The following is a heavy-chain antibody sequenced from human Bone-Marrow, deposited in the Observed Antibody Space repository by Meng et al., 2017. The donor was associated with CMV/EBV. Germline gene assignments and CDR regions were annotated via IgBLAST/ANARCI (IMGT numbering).Heavy chain of an antibody. CDR2: IYYSGST. D-gene: IGHD2-2*01. Sequence: SSYYWGWIRQPPGKGLEWIGSIYYSGSTYYNPSLKSRVTISVDTSKNQFSLKLSSVTAADTAVYYCAGHSIVVVPAAMKGAPGWFDPWGQGTLVTVSS. CDR1: SSYY. V-gene: IGHV4-39*01. CDR3: AGHSIVVVPAAMKGAPGWFDP. J-gene: IGHJ5*02.